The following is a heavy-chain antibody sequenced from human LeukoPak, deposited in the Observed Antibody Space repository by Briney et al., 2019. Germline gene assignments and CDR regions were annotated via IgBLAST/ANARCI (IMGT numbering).Heavy chain of an antibody. Sequence: GGSLGLSCSASGFTFSSYAMHWVRQAPGKGLEYVSAVSSSGGKTYYADSMKGRFIISRDNSKNTLYLQLSSLTAEDTAVYFCVKGAESYCDSRSDYWGQGTLVTVSS. J-gene: IGHJ4*02. V-gene: IGHV3-64D*09. CDR2: VSSSGGKT. CDR3: VKGAESYCDSRSDY. D-gene: IGHD3-22*01. CDR1: GFTFSSYA.